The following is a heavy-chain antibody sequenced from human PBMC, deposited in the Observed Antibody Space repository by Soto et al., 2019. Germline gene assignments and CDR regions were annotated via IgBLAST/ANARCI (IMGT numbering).Heavy chain of an antibody. V-gene: IGHV3-33*01. J-gene: IGHJ3*02. CDR2: IWYDGNNK. CDR3: ARSGCSGGTCYRGYDGFDI. Sequence: QVQLVESGGGVVQPGKSLRLSCAASGFPFSSFGIHWVRQAPGEGLEWVAVIWYDGNNKYYADSVKGRFTISRDNAKNTVDLQMNSLRGEDTAVYYCARSGCSGGTCYRGYDGFDIWGQGTKVTVSP. D-gene: IGHD2-15*01. CDR1: GFPFSSFG.